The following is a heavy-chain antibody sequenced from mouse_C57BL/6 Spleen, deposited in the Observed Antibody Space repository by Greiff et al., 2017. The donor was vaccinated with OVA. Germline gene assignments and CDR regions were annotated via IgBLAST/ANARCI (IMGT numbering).Heavy chain of an antibody. V-gene: IGHV1-80*01. CDR3: TPTGGSSQDYFDY. CDR2: IYPGDGDT. J-gene: IGHJ2*01. D-gene: IGHD1-1*01. CDR1: GYAFSSYW. Sequence: QVQLQQSGAELVKPGASVKISCKASGYAFSSYWMNWVKQRPGKGLEWIGQIYPGDGDTNYNGKFKGKATLTADKSSSTAYMQLSSLTSEDSAVYFCTPTGGSSQDYFDYWGQGTTLTVSS.